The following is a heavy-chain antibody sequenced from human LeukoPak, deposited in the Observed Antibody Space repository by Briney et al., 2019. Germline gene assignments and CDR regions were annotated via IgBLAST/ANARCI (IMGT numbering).Heavy chain of an antibody. CDR1: GFTFSSYW. J-gene: IGHJ3*02. V-gene: IGHV4-4*02. D-gene: IGHD3-10*01. Sequence: ESGGSLRLSCAASGFTFSSYWMSWVRQAPGKGLEWIGNIFYSGSTYYSPSLRSRVTISLDTPRNQFSLKLNSVTAADTAVYYCAKSNGYGLVDIWGQGTMVTVSS. CDR3: AKSNGYGLVDI. CDR2: IFYSGST.